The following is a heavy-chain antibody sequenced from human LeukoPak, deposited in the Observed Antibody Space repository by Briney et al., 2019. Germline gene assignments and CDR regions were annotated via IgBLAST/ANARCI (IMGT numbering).Heavy chain of an antibody. D-gene: IGHD3-10*01. J-gene: IGHJ6*03. CDR2: IIPIFGTA. CDR1: GGTFSSYA. Sequence: GASVKVTCKASGGTFSSYAISWVRQAPGQGLEWMGGIIPIFGTANYAPKFQGRVTITTDESTSTAYMELSSLRSEDTAVYYCGYCYGSGSQYDYYYYYMDVWGKGTTVTVSS. CDR3: GYCYGSGSQYDYYYYYMDV. V-gene: IGHV1-69*05.